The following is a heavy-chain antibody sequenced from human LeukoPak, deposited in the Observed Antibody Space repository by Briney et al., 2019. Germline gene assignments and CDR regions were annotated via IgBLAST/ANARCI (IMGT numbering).Heavy chain of an antibody. CDR3: ARDPYSSSSFDY. CDR1: GFTFSSYS. J-gene: IGHJ4*02. Sequence: GGSLRLSCAASGFTFSSYSMNWVRQAPGKGLEWVSYISRSSSTIHYADSVKGRFTISRDNAKNSVYLQMNSLRAEDTAVYYCARDPYSSSSFDYWGQGTLVTVSS. V-gene: IGHV3-48*01. D-gene: IGHD6-6*01. CDR2: ISRSSSTI.